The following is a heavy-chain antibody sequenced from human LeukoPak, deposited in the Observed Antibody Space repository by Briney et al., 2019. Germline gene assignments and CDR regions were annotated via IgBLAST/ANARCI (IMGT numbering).Heavy chain of an antibody. Sequence: GALRPSCAASGFTFSSYGMHWVRQAPGKGLGGGAVISYDGSKKNYADSVRGRFTISRDNSKNTLYLQMNSLRAEDTAVYYCARSRTYYYDSSGYYYHEGHAFDIWGQGTMVTVSS. D-gene: IGHD3-22*01. J-gene: IGHJ3*02. CDR3: ARSRTYYYDSSGYYYHEGHAFDI. V-gene: IGHV3-30*03. CDR1: GFTFSSYG. CDR2: ISYDGSKK.